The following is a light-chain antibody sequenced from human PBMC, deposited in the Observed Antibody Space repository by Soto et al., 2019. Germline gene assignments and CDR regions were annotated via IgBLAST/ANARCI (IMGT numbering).Light chain of an antibody. CDR3: QQYGSSIIT. CDR2: GAS. V-gene: IGKV3-20*01. J-gene: IGKJ5*01. CDR1: QSVSSSY. Sequence: EIVLTQSPGTLSLSPGERATLSCRASQSVSSSYLAWYQQKPGQAPRLLIYGASSRATGIPDRFSGSGSGTDLTLTISRLEPEDFAVYYCQQYGSSIITFGQGTRLEIK.